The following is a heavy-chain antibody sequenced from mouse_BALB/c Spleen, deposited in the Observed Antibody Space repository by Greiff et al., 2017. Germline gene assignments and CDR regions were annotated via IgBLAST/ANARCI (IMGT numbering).Heavy chain of an antibody. CDR2: IRLKSNNYAT. V-gene: IGHV6-6*02. D-gene: IGHD2-14*01. CDR1: GFTFSNYW. CDR3: TRNRYDGGDYAMDY. J-gene: IGHJ4*01. Sequence: EVKLVESGGGLVQPGGSMKLSCVASGFTFSNYWMNWVRQSPEKGLEWVAEIRLKSNNYATHYAESVKGRFTISRDDSKSSVYLQMNNLRAEDTGIYYCTRNRYDGGDYAMDYWGQGTSVTVSS.